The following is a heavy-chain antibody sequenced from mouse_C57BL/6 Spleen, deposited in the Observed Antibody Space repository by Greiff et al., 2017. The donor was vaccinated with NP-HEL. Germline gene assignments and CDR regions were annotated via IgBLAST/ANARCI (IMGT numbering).Heavy chain of an antibody. CDR2: IYPGSGNT. Sequence: QVQLQQSGPELVKPGASVKISCKASGYSFTSYYIHWVKQRPGQGLEWIGWIYPGSGNTKYNEKFEGKATLTADTSSSTAYMQLSSLTSEDSAVYYCAREEATVVAFDYWGQGTTLTVSS. CDR1: GYSFTSYY. V-gene: IGHV1-66*01. D-gene: IGHD1-1*01. J-gene: IGHJ2*01. CDR3: AREEATVVAFDY.